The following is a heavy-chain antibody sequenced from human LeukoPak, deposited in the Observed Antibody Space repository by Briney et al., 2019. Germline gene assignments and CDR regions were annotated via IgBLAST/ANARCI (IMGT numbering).Heavy chain of an antibody. V-gene: IGHV4-61*02. CDR1: GGSISSGSYY. Sequence: SETLSLTCTVSGGSISSGSYYWSWIRQPAGKGLEWIGRIYTSGSTNYNPSLKSRITISVDTSKNQFSLKLSSVTAADTAVYYCARYYGGDSSGYLNSWGQGTLVTVSS. CDR2: IYTSGST. CDR3: ARYYGGDSSGYLNS. D-gene: IGHD3-22*01. J-gene: IGHJ4*02.